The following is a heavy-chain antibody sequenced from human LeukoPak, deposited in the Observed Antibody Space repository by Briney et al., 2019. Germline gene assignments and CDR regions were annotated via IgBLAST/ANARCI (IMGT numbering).Heavy chain of an antibody. CDR2: MSSTSTTI. CDR1: GFIFGDYN. CDR3: ARVGNTGDAVIIPAAMGFDN. J-gene: IGHJ4*02. Sequence: GGSVRLSCAASGFIFGDYNMNWVRQVPGKGLEWISCMSSTSTTIFYADSVKGRFTISRDNAKNSLYLQMNSLRAEDTAVYFCARVGNTGDAVIIPAAMGFDNWGQGTVVTVSS. V-gene: IGHV3-48*01. D-gene: IGHD2-2*01.